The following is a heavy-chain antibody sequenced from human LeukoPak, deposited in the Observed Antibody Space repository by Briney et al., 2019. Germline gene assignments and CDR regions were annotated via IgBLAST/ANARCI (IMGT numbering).Heavy chain of an antibody. CDR2: ISGGGGST. V-gene: IGHV3-23*01. D-gene: IGHD3-3*01. J-gene: IGHJ6*03. Sequence: GGSLRLSCAASGFTFSSYAMSWVRQAPGKGLEWVSAISGGGGSTYYADSVKGRFTISRDNSKNTLYLQMNSLRAEDTAVYYCARGPFGVVISNYYYMDVWGKGTTVTVSS. CDR3: ARGPFGVVISNYYYMDV. CDR1: GFTFSSYA.